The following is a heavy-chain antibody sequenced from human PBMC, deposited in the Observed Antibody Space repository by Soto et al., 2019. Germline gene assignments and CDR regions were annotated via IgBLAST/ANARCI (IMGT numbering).Heavy chain of an antibody. CDR3: ARATVREYYYGSGSSTNWFDP. Sequence: SETLSLTCTVSGGSISSGGYYWSWIRQHPGKGLEWIGYIYYSGSTYYNPSLKSRVTISVDTSKNQFSLKLSSVTAADTAVYYCARATVREYYYGSGSSTNWFDPWGQGTLVTVSS. V-gene: IGHV4-31*03. J-gene: IGHJ5*02. CDR2: IYYSGST. D-gene: IGHD3-10*01. CDR1: GGSISSGGYY.